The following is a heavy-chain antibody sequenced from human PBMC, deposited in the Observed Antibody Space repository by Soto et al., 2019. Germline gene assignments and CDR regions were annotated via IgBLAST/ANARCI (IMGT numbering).Heavy chain of an antibody. V-gene: IGHV4-61*01. CDR3: ARVLGYCTNGVCSTSSNWYFDI. D-gene: IGHD2-8*01. J-gene: IGHJ2*01. CDR1: GGSVSSGSYY. CDR2: IYYSGST. Sequence: SETLSLTCTVSGGSVSSGSYYWSWIRQPPGKGLEWIGYIYYSGSTNYNPSLKSRVTISVDTSKNQFSLKLSSVTAADTAVYYCARVLGYCTNGVCSTSSNWYFDIWGRGNLVTVSS.